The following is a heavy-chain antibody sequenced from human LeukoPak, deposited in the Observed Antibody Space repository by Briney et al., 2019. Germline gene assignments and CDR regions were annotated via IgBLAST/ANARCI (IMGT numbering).Heavy chain of an antibody. J-gene: IGHJ4*02. CDR3: ARDSGMVRGTVDY. Sequence: ASVKVSCKSSGYTFTSYYMYWVRQAPGQGLEWMGIINPSGGSTSYAQKFQGRVTMTRDTSTSTVYMELSSLRSEDPAVYYCARDSGMVRGTVDYWGQGTLVTVSS. D-gene: IGHD3-10*01. CDR1: GYTFTSYY. V-gene: IGHV1-46*01. CDR2: INPSGGST.